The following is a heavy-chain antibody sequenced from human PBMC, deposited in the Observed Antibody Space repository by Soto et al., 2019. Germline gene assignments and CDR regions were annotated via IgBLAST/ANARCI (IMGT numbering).Heavy chain of an antibody. J-gene: IGHJ6*01. Sequence: SERLCSTSEAAGTSLISCTCWSSDRQPAGKGMEWIGEIYHSGSTNYNPSLKSRVTISVDKSKNQFSLKLSSVTAADTTVYYCARQWCSGCHTGWGSFYYYYGMDVWGQGTTVS. V-gene: IGHV4-4*02. CDR3: ARQWCSGCHTGWGSFYYYYGMDV. D-gene: IGHD6-19*01. CDR2: IYHSGST. CDR1: GTSLISCTC.